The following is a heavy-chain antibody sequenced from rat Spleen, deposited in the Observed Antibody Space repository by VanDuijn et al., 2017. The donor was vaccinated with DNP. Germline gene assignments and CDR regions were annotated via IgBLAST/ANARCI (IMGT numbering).Heavy chain of an antibody. CDR2: IHAGSGGS. J-gene: IGHJ1*01. CDR1: GYTFTRYH. Sequence: VQLQQSGAALANPGSSVKLPCTASGYTFTRYHKSWLKQTTGLGREYVGYIHAGSGGSTYNDKFKGRATLTLDKSPSTAFMQLSSLTPDDSAVYYCARWGTYYWYFDFWGPGTMVTVSS. CDR3: ARWGTYYWYFDF. V-gene: IGHV1-43*01.